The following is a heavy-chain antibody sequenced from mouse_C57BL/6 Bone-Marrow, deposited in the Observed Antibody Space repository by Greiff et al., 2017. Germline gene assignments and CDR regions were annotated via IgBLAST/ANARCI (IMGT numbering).Heavy chain of an antibody. CDR3: ARDCGSPCCFDY. D-gene: IGHD1-1*01. Sequence: QVQLQQPGAELVMPGASVKLSCKASGYTFTSYWMHWVKQRPGQGLEWIGEIDPSDSYTNYNQKFKGKSTLTVDKSSSTAYMQLSSLTSEDSAVYCCARDCGSPCCFDYWGQGTTLTVSS. V-gene: IGHV1-69*01. CDR2: IDPSDSYT. CDR1: GYTFTSYW. J-gene: IGHJ2*01.